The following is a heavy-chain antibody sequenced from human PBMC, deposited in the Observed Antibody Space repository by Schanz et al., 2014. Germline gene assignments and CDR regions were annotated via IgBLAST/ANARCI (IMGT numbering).Heavy chain of an antibody. CDR2: INPNSGET. D-gene: IGHD5-12*01. V-gene: IGHV1-2*02. CDR1: GYSFTEYF. Sequence: QVQLVQSGPAVKKPGASMKVSCLASGYSFTEYFLHWVRQAPGQGLEWMGWINPNSGETNYEQKFKGRVTLTSDRSISTAFMELSGLTSDDTATYFCARARYTGYDCSGYWGQGTLLIVSS. CDR3: ARARYTGYDCSGY. J-gene: IGHJ4*02.